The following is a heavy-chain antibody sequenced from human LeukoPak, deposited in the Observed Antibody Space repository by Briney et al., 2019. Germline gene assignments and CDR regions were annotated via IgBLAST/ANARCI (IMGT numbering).Heavy chain of an antibody. J-gene: IGHJ4*02. CDR1: GYTFTGYY. Sequence: ASVKVSCKASGYTFTGYYMHWVRPAPGQGLEWMGWINPNSGGTNYAQKFQGRVTMTRDTSISTAYMELSRLRSDDTAVYYCARGVGATGYFDYWGQGTLVTVSS. CDR2: INPNSGGT. V-gene: IGHV1-2*02. CDR3: ARGVGATGYFDY. D-gene: IGHD1-26*01.